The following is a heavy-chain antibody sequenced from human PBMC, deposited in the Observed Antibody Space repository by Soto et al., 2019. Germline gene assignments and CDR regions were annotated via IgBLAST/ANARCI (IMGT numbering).Heavy chain of an antibody. V-gene: IGHV3-64D*06. J-gene: IGHJ4*02. CDR1: GSGFSFSNYA. CDR2: ISSNGGST. Sequence: GGSLRLSCSVSGSGFSFSNYAMHWVRQAPGKGMEFVSAISSNGGSTYNEDSVKGRFTISRDNSKNTLYLQMSSLRAEDTAVYYCVKGSSAYYYGSGSYSGLDYWGQGT. D-gene: IGHD3-10*01. CDR3: VKGSSAYYYGSGSYSGLDY.